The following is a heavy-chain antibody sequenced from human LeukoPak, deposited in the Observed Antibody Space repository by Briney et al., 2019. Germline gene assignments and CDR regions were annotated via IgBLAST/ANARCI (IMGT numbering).Heavy chain of an antibody. J-gene: IGHJ3*02. CDR2: IYTSGST. V-gene: IGHV4-4*07. D-gene: IGHD2-2*02. CDR3: ARGDLEGTGYCSSTSRYTGFRDAFDI. Sequence: PSETLSLTCTVSGGSISSYYWSWIRQPAGKGLEWIGRIYTSGSTNYNPSLKSRVTMSVDTSKNQFSLKLSSVTAADTAVYYCARGDLEGTGYCSSTSRYTGFRDAFDIWGQGTMVTVSS. CDR1: GGSISSYY.